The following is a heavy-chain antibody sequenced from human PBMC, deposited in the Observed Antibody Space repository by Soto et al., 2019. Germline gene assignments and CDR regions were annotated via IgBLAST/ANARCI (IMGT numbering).Heavy chain of an antibody. Sequence: SETLSLTCTVSGGSISSSSYYWGWIRQPPGKGLEWIGSIYYSGSTYYNPSLKSRVTISVDTSKNQFSLKLSSVTAADTAVYYCARQSRTGSGSYYNVWFDPWGQGTLVTVSS. CDR2: IYYSGST. V-gene: IGHV4-39*01. D-gene: IGHD3-10*01. CDR1: GGSISSSSYY. J-gene: IGHJ5*02. CDR3: ARQSRTGSGSYYNVWFDP.